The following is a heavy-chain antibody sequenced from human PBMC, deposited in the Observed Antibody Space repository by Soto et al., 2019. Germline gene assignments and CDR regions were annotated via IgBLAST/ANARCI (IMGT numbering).Heavy chain of an antibody. J-gene: IGHJ6*02. D-gene: IGHD2-2*01. CDR2: IDRSDSYT. CDR1: GYSFTSYW. CDR3: ARQALGYCSSTSCPGGVYGMDV. Sequence: GESLKISCKGSGYSFTSYWISWVRQMPGKGLEWMGRIDRSDSYTNYSPSFQGHVTISADKSISTAYLQWSSLKASDTAMYYCARQALGYCSSTSCPGGVYGMDVRGQGTTVTVSS. V-gene: IGHV5-10-1*01.